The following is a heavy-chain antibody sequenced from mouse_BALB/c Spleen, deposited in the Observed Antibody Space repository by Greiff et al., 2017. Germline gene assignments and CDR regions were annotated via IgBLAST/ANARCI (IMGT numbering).Heavy chain of an antibody. CDR1: GFTFSDYY. CDR2: ISDGGSYT. CDR3: ARGPYYYGSSYGAMDY. V-gene: IGHV5-4*02. D-gene: IGHD1-1*01. J-gene: IGHJ4*01. Sequence: EVMLVESGGGLVKPGGSLKLSCAASGFTFSDYYMYWVRQTPEKRLEWVATISDGGSYTYYPDSVKGRFTISRDNAKNNLYLQMSSLKSEDTAMYYCARGPYYYGSSYGAMDYWGQGTSVTVSS.